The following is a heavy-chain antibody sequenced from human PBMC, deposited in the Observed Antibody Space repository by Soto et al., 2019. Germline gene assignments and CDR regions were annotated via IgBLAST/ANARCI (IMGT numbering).Heavy chain of an antibody. J-gene: IGHJ4*02. CDR2: MNPNSGNT. CDR3: ARVLGYCSGGSCYPSDY. Sequence: ASVKVSCKASGYTFTSYDINWGRQATGQGLEWMGWMNPNSGNTGYAQKFQGRVTMTRNTSISTAYMELSSLRSEDTAVYYCARVLGYCSGGSCYPSDYWGQGTLVTVSS. V-gene: IGHV1-8*01. D-gene: IGHD2-15*01. CDR1: GYTFTSYD.